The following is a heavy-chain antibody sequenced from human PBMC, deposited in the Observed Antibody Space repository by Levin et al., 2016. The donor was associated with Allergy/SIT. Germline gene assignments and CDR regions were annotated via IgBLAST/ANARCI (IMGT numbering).Heavy chain of an antibody. V-gene: IGHV1-69*04. D-gene: IGHD2-15*01. Sequence: SVKVSCKASGGTFSSYAISWVRQAPGQGLEWMGRIIPILGIANYAQKFQGRVTITADKSTSTAYMELSSLRSEDTAVYYCARDRYCSGGSCYSGVPWYYYYYGMDVWGQGTTVTVSS. CDR2: IIPILGIA. J-gene: IGHJ6*02. CDR3: ARDRYCSGGSCYSGVPWYYYYYGMDV. CDR1: GGTFSSYA.